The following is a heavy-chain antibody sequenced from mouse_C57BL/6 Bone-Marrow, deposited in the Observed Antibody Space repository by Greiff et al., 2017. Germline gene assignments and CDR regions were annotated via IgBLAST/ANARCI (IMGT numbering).Heavy chain of an antibody. D-gene: IGHD2-4*01. V-gene: IGHV1-39*01. CDR3: QLRLYAMDY. J-gene: IGHJ4*01. Sequence: VQLKQSGPELVKPGASVKISCKASGYSFTDYNMNWVKKSNGKSLEWIGVINPDYGTTSYNQKFKGKATLTVDQSSSTAYMQLNSLTSEDSAVEYCQLRLYAMDYWGQGTSVTVAA. CDR1: GYSFTDYN. CDR2: INPDYGTT.